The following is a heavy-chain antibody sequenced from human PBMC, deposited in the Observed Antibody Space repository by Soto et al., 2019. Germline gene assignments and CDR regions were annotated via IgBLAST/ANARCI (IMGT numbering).Heavy chain of an antibody. V-gene: IGHV4-61*01. CDR1: GGSVSRDSNF. Sequence: KPSETLSLTCTVCGGSVSRDSNFWSWIRQPPGKGLEWIGYIYYSGPSRYNPSLESRVTISIDSSKNQVSLTLTSVTAADTAVYYCARGYSNYAHWGRGTLVTVSS. J-gene: IGHJ4*02. CDR3: ARGYSNYAH. D-gene: IGHD4-4*01. CDR2: IYYSGPS.